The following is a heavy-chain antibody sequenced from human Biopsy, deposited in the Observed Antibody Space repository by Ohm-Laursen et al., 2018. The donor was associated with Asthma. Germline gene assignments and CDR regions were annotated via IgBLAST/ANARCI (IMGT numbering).Heavy chain of an antibody. CDR1: GFTFSTYG. Sequence: SSLRLSCAASGFTFSTYGMHWVRQAPGKGLEWVAVISYDGFNKDYGDSVKGRFTISRDNSKNTLYLQMNSLRAEDTAVYYCATFPYGDYLPLDYWGQGTLVTVSS. D-gene: IGHD4-17*01. CDR2: ISYDGFNK. CDR3: ATFPYGDYLPLDY. V-gene: IGHV3-30*03. J-gene: IGHJ4*02.